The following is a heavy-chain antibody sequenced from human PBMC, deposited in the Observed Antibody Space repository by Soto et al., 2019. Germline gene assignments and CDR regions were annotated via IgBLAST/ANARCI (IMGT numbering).Heavy chain of an antibody. CDR3: ARNLVVRGVMDSWFDP. CDR2: ISAYNGNT. J-gene: IGHJ5*02. Sequence: ASVKVSCTASGYTFTSYGISWVRQAPGQGLEWMGWISAYNGNTNYAQKLQGRVTMTTDTSTSTAYMELRSLRSDDTAVYYCARNLVVRGVMDSWFDPWGQGTLVTVSS. V-gene: IGHV1-18*01. CDR1: GYTFTSYG. D-gene: IGHD3-10*01.